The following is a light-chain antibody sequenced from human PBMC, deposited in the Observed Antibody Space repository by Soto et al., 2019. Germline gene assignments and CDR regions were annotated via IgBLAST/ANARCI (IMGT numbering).Light chain of an antibody. Sequence: QSALTQPPSSSETPGQRVSISCSGSGSNIGSNTVHWYQQLPGTAPKPLMYNNNQRPSGVPDRFSGSKSGTSASLAISGLQSEDEADHYCAAWDDSLSGYVFGTGTKVTVL. CDR1: GSNIGSNT. V-gene: IGLV1-44*01. CDR3: AAWDDSLSGYV. J-gene: IGLJ1*01. CDR2: NNN.